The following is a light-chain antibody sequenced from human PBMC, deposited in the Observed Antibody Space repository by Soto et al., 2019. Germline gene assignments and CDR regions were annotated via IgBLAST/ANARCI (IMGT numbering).Light chain of an antibody. Sequence: QSALTQPASVSGSPGQSITISCTGTSSDVGSYNLVSWYQQHPGKAPKLMIYEGSKRPSGVSNRFSGSKSGNTASLTISGLQAEDEADYYCCSYAGSVVFDGGTKLTVL. V-gene: IGLV2-23*01. CDR3: CSYAGSVV. CDR2: EGS. CDR1: SSDVGSYNL. J-gene: IGLJ2*01.